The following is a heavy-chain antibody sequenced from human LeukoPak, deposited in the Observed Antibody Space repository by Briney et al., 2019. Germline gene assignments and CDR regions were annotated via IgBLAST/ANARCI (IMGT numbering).Heavy chain of an antibody. D-gene: IGHD5-12*01. J-gene: IGHJ4*02. Sequence: PSETLSLTCTVSGGSISSSSYYWGWIRQPPGKGLEWIGSIYHSGSTYYNPSLKSRVTISVDTSKNQFSLKLSSVTAADTAVYYCARDWGEYSGQRGNDYWGQGTLVTVSS. CDR1: GGSISSSSYY. CDR3: ARDWGEYSGQRGNDY. CDR2: IYHSGST. V-gene: IGHV4-39*07.